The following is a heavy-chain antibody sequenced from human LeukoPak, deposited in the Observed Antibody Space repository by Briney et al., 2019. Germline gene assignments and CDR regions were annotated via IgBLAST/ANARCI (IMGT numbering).Heavy chain of an antibody. V-gene: IGHV4-34*01. D-gene: IGHD3-10*01. CDR2: INHSGST. Sequence: SETLSLTCAVYGGSFSGYYWSWIRQPPGKGLEWIGEINHSGSTNYNPSLKSRVTISVDTSKNQFSLKLSSVTAADTAVYYCARLASYYYGSGSYSSYYMDVWGKGTTVTISS. J-gene: IGHJ6*03. CDR3: ARLASYYYGSGSYSSYYMDV. CDR1: GGSFSGYY.